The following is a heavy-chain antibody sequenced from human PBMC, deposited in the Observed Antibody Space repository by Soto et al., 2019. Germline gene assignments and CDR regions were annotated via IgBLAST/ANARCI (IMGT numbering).Heavy chain of an antibody. J-gene: IGHJ4*02. CDR2: INPNSGGT. CDR1: GYTFTGYY. D-gene: IGHD6-6*01. V-gene: IGHV1-2*04. CDR3: AREMYSSSYYFDY. Sequence: ASVKVSCKASGYTFTGYYMHWVRQAPGQGLEWMGWINPNSGGTNYAQKFQGWVTMTRDTSISTAYMELSRLRSDDTAVYYCAREMYSSSYYFDYWGQGTLVTVSS.